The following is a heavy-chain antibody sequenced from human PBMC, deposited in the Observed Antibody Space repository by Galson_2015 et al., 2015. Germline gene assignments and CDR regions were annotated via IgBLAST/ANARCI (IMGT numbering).Heavy chain of an antibody. D-gene: IGHD2-15*01. V-gene: IGHV3-23*01. CDR1: GFTFSSYA. CDR2: INGSGGTT. CDR3: AKTIMSGSCYGALCWFDP. J-gene: IGHJ5*02. Sequence: SLRLSCAASGFTFSSYAMSWVRQAPGKGLEWVSGINGSGGTTYYADSVKGRFTISRDNSKNTLYLQMNSLRAEDTAVYYCAKTIMSGSCYGALCWFDPWGQGTLVTVSS.